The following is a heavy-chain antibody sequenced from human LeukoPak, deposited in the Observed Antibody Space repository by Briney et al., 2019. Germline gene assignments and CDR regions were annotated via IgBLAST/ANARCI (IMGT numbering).Heavy chain of an antibody. CDR3: ASGTWGFYDTTVGVY. CDR1: GGSISSYY. CDR2: IYYSGST. V-gene: IGHV4-59*12. D-gene: IGHD3-22*01. Sequence: SETLSLTCTVSGGSISSYYWSWIRQPPGKGLEWIGYIYYSGSTNYNPSLKSRVTISVDTSKNQFSLKLSSVTAADAAVFYCASGTWGFYDTTVGVYWGQGTLVTVSS. J-gene: IGHJ4*02.